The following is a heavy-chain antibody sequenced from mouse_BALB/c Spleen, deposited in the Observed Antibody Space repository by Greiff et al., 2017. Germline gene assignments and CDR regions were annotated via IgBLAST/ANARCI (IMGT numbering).Heavy chain of an antibody. CDR1: GYTFTSYW. J-gene: IGHJ1*01. D-gene: IGHD2-3*01. CDR3: ARDDGYHWYFDV. V-gene: IGHV1-7*01. CDR2: INPSTGYT. Sequence: QVQLQQSGAELAKPGASVKMSCKASGYTFTSYWMHWVKQRPGQGLEWIGYINPSTGYTEYNQKFKDKATLTADKSSSTAYMQLSSLTSEDSAVYYCARDDGYHWYFDVWGAGTTVTVSS.